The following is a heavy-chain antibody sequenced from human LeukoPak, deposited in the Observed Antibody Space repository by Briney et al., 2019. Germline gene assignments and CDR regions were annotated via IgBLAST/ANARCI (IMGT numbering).Heavy chain of an antibody. J-gene: IGHJ5*02. CDR2: IIPILGIA. CDR1: GGTFSSYA. CDR3: AREPLWFGELLTGNWFDP. V-gene: IGHV1-69*04. Sequence: ASVKVPCKASGGTFSSYAISWVRQAPGQGLEWMGRIIPILGIANYAQKFQGRVTITADKSTSTAYMELSSLRSEDTAVYYCAREPLWFGELLTGNWFDPWGQGTLVTVSS. D-gene: IGHD3-10*01.